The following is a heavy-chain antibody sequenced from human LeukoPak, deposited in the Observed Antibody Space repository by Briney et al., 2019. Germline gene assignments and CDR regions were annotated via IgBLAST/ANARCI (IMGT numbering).Heavy chain of an antibody. CDR3: ARLVGATTSSLDY. CDR2: IDPSDSYT. D-gene: IGHD1-26*01. Sequence: GESLKISCKGSGYKFTSYWISWVRQMPGKGLEWMGTIDPSDSYTNYSPSFQGQVTISADKSISTAYLQWSSLKASDAAMYYCARLVGATTSSLDYWGQGTLVTVSS. CDR1: GYKFTSYW. J-gene: IGHJ4*02. V-gene: IGHV5-10-1*04.